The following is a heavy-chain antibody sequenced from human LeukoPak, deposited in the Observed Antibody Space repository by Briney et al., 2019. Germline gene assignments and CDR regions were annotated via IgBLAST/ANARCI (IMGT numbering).Heavy chain of an antibody. D-gene: IGHD3-9*01. CDR3: ARDIHYDILTGYALYNWFDP. CDR2: INPNSGGT. CDR1: GYTFTGYY. J-gene: IGHJ5*02. Sequence: GASVKVSCKASGYTFTGYYMHGVRQAPGQGLEWMGWINPNSGGTNYAQKFQGRVTMTRDTSISTAYMELSRLRSDDTAVYYCARDIHYDILTGYALYNWFDPWGQGTLVTVSS. V-gene: IGHV1-2*02.